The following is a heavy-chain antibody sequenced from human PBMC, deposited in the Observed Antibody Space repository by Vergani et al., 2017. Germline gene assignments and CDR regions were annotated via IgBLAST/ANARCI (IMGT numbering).Heavy chain of an antibody. J-gene: IGHJ5*02. CDR1: GYSFTNYW. V-gene: IGHV5-51*01. Sequence: EVQLVQSGAEVKKPGESLKISCQISGYSFTNYWIGWVRQMPGKGLEWMGIIHPADSDTRYSPSFQGQVTISVDKSISTAYLQRSSLRASDSAMYYCARAELEQWLVPGPWFDPWGQGTLVSVSS. CDR2: IHPADSDT. CDR3: ARAELEQWLVPGPWFDP. D-gene: IGHD6-19*01.